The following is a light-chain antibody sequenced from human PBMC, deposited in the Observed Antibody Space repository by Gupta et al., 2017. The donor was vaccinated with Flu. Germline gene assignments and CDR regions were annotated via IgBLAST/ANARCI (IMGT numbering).Light chain of an antibody. CDR1: TSNIGINT. V-gene: IGLV1-44*01. Sequence: QSVLTQPPSASGTPGQTVTIYCSGSTSNIGINTVTWYQQFPGTAPKLLIYNNNQRPSGVPDRFSGSKSGTSASLAISGLQSEDEADYYCASWDDSLNGPWVLGGGTKLTVL. CDR2: NNN. CDR3: ASWDDSLNGPWV. J-gene: IGLJ3*02.